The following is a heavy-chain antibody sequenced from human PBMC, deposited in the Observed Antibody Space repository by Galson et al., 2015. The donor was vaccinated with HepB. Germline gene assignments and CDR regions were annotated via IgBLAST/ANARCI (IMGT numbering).Heavy chain of an antibody. J-gene: IGHJ4*02. D-gene: IGHD4-17*01. CDR1: GFTFSSYD. Sequence: SLRLSCAASGFTFSSYDMHWVRQATGKGLEWVSAIGTAGDTYYPGSVKGRFTISRENAKNSLYLQMNSLRAGDTAVYYCARSSGYGDSAVFDYWGQGTLVTVSS. CDR2: IGTAGDT. V-gene: IGHV3-13*04. CDR3: ARSSGYGDSAVFDY.